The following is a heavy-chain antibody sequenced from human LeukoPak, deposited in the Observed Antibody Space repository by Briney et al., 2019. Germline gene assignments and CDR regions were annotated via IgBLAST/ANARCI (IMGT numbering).Heavy chain of an antibody. Sequence: SETLSLTCAVSGYSISSGYYWGWIRQPPGKGLEWIGSIYHSGSTYYNPSLKSRVTISVDTSKNQFSLKLSSVTAADTAVYYCARGCSGGSCYSGWYWGQGTLVTVSS. CDR3: ARGCSGGSCYSGWY. CDR1: GYSISSGYY. V-gene: IGHV4-38-2*01. D-gene: IGHD2-15*01. CDR2: IYHSGST. J-gene: IGHJ4*02.